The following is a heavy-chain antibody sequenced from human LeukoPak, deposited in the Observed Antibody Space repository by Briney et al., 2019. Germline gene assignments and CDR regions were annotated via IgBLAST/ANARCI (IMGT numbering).Heavy chain of an antibody. D-gene: IGHD2-21*02. CDR1: GFPFNTHV. CDR3: ATVDSPTNDGDAIVVTAPMDFGH. J-gene: IGHJ4*02. Sequence: GGSLRLSCAASGFPFNTHVMHWVRRAPGRGLEWVAVISYDGSHKYYAHSVKGRFSISRDNYRNTLYLQLNSLRPDDTAFYFCATVDSPTNDGDAIVVTAPMDFGHWGQGTRVTVSS. CDR2: ISYDGSHK. V-gene: IGHV3-30*03.